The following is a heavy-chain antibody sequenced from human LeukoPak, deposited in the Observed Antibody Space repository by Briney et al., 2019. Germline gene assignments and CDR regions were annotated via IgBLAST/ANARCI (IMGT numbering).Heavy chain of an antibody. CDR2: ISSSSNHI. J-gene: IGHJ5*02. CDR3: ARIPNSANFPNWFDP. V-gene: IGHV3-21*01. D-gene: IGHD4/OR15-4a*01. CDR1: GFTFSSST. Sequence: GGALRLSCVQSGFTFSSSTMSWFRQAPGKGLEWVSSISSSSNHIYYADSVKGRFTISRDNAKNSLYLQMNSLRAEDTAVYYCARIPNSANFPNWFDPWGQGTLVTVSS.